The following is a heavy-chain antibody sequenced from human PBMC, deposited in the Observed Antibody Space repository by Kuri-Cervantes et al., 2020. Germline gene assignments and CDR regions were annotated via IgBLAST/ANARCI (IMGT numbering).Heavy chain of an antibody. Sequence: SETLSLTCAVYGGSFSGYYCSWISQLPGKGMEWIGEINHSGSTNYNPSLKSRVTISVDTSKNQFSLKLSSVTAADTAVYYCAREGTTDTAMVRSWVDYWGQGTLVTVSS. V-gene: IGHV4-34*01. CDR1: GGSFSGYY. D-gene: IGHD5-18*01. J-gene: IGHJ4*02. CDR2: INHSGST. CDR3: AREGTTDTAMVRSWVDY.